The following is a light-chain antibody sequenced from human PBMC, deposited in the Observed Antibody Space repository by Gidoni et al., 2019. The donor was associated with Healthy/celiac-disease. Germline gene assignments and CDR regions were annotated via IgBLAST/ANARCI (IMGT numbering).Light chain of an antibody. CDR1: QSIRSY. J-gene: IGKJ5*01. V-gene: IGKV1-39*01. Sequence: DIQMTQSPSSLSASVGDRVTITCRASQSIRSYLNWYQQKPGKAPKLLIYAASSLQSGVPSRFSGRGSGKDFTLTISSLQPEDFATYYCQQSYSTRVTFXXXTRLEIK. CDR2: AAS. CDR3: QQSYSTRVT.